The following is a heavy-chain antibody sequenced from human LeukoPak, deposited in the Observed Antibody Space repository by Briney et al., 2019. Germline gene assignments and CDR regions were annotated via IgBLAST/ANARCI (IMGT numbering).Heavy chain of an antibody. CDR1: GGSIGKTSYY. Sequence: SETLSLTCTVSGGSIGKTSYYWGWLRQPPGKGLEWIGNIYYSGTTYYNPSLKSRVTISVDTSKNQFSLTLNSVTAADTAVYFCARFKQLGRSFDSWGLGSLVTVSS. CDR3: ARFKQLGRSFDS. CDR2: IYYSGTT. D-gene: IGHD1-1*01. V-gene: IGHV4-39*07. J-gene: IGHJ4*02.